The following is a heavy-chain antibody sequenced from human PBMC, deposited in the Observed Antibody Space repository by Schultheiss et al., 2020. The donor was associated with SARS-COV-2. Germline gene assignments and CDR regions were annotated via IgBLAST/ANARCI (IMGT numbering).Heavy chain of an antibody. J-gene: IGHJ6*02. CDR3: ARLGGIVGVPYYYYGMDV. V-gene: IGHV5-51*01. Sequence: GGSLRLSCKGSGYSFTTYWIGWVRQMPGKGLEWMGIIYPGDSETRYSPSFQGQVTISADKSISTAYLQWSSLKASDTAMYYCARLGGIVGVPYYYYGMDVWGQGTTVTVSS. CDR2: IYPGDSET. CDR1: GYSFTTYW. D-gene: IGHD1-26*01.